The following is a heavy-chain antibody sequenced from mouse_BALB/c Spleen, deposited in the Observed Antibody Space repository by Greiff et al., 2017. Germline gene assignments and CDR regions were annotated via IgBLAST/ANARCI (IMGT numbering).Heavy chain of an antibody. CDR2: INPYNDGT. CDR3: ARRGATTVVQDAMDY. CDR1: GYTFTSYV. J-gene: IGHJ4*01. V-gene: IGHV1-14*01. D-gene: IGHD1-1*01. Sequence: EVKLVESGPELVKPGASVKMSCKASGYTFTSYVMHWVKQKPGQGLEWIGYINPYNDGTKYNEKFKGKATLTSDKSSSTAYMELSSLTSEDSAVYYCARRGATTVVQDAMDYWGQGTSVTVSS.